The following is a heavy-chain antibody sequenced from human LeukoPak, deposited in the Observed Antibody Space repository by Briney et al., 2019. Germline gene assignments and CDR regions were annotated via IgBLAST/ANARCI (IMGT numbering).Heavy chain of an antibody. D-gene: IGHD3-9*01. Sequence: PGGSLRLSCAGSGFTFSDYALHWVRQAPGKGLEWVALISYDGSNKYYADSVKGRFTISRDNSKSTLYLQMNSLRAEDTAVYYCARVKYFDWFPAYWGQGTLVTVSS. J-gene: IGHJ4*02. V-gene: IGHV3-30-3*01. CDR1: GFTFSDYA. CDR3: ARVKYFDWFPAY. CDR2: ISYDGSNK.